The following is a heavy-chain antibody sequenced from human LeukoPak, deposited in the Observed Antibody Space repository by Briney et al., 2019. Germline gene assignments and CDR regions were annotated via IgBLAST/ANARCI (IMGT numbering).Heavy chain of an antibody. Sequence: GGSLRLSCAASGFTFSSYWMSWVRQAPGKGLEWVANIKQDGSEKYYVDSVKGRFTISGDNAKNSLYLQMNSLRAEDTAVYYCARGPSYYDDEFDYWGQGTLVTVSS. CDR3: ARGPSYYDDEFDY. D-gene: IGHD1-26*01. J-gene: IGHJ4*02. CDR2: IKQDGSEK. CDR1: GFTFSSYW. V-gene: IGHV3-7*01.